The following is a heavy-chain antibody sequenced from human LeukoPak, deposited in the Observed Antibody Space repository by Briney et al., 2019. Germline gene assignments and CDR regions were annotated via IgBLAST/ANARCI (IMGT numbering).Heavy chain of an antibody. CDR3: ARDLEMVYAEGGYFDY. V-gene: IGHV1-2*06. CDR1: GYTFTGYY. CDR2: INPNSGGT. J-gene: IGHJ4*02. D-gene: IGHD2-8*01. Sequence: ASVKVSCKASGYTFTGYYMQWVRQAPGQGLEWMGRINPNSGGTNYAQKFQGRVTMTRDTSISTAYMELSRLRSDDTAVYYCARDLEMVYAEGGYFDYWGQGTLVTVSS.